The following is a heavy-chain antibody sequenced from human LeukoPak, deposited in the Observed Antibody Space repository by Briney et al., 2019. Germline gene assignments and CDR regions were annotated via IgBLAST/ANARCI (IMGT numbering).Heavy chain of an antibody. Sequence: GGSLRLSCAASGFTFSSYSMNWVRQAPGKGLEWVSFISSSSSYIYDADSVKGRITISRDNAKNSLYLQMNSLRAEDTAVYYCTRDEDFYSSSSDYWGQGTLVTVSS. CDR3: TRDEDFYSSSSDY. D-gene: IGHD6-6*01. CDR2: ISSSSSYI. CDR1: GFTFSSYS. J-gene: IGHJ4*02. V-gene: IGHV3-21*01.